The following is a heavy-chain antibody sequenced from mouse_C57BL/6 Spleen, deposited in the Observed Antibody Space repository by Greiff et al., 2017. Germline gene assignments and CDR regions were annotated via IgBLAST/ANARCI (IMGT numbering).Heavy chain of an antibody. J-gene: IGHJ4*01. D-gene: IGHD3-3*01. CDR2: ISSGSSTI. CDR1: GFTFSDYG. V-gene: IGHV5-17*01. Sequence: EVKLVESGGGLVKPGGSLKLSCAASGFTFSDYGLHWVRQAPEKGLEWVAYISSGSSTIYYADTVKGRFTISRDNAKNTLFLQMTSLRSEDTAMYYCARRDSYAMDYWGQGTSVTVSS. CDR3: ARRDSYAMDY.